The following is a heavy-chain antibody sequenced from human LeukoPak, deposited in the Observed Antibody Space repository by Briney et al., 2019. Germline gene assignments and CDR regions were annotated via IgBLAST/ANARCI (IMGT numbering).Heavy chain of an antibody. D-gene: IGHD2-2*01. V-gene: IGHV3-74*01. CDR2: ISSNWGTI. J-gene: IGHJ4*02. Sequence: PGGSLRLSCAASGFTFDTYWMHWVRQAPGKGLVWVSRISSNWGTITYADSVQGRFTISRDNAKTTLYLQMNGLRAEDTAVYYCARGRLSTSGWLTAYWGQGTLVTVSS. CDR3: ARGRLSTSGWLTAY. CDR1: GFTFDTYW.